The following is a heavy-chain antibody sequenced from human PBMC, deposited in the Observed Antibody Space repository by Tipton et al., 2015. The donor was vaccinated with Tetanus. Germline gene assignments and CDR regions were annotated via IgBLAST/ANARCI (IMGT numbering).Heavy chain of an antibody. D-gene: IGHD4-23*01. Sequence: LSLTCTVSGGSISSSSYHWGWIRQPPGKGLEWIGSIYYSGSTYYNPSLKSRVTISVDTSKNQFSLKLTSVTAADTAVYYCATLTTVVTPRWYFDLWGRGTQVTVSS. CDR1: GGSISSSSYH. J-gene: IGHJ2*01. CDR3: ATLTTVVTPRWYFDL. CDR2: IYYSGST. V-gene: IGHV4-39*01.